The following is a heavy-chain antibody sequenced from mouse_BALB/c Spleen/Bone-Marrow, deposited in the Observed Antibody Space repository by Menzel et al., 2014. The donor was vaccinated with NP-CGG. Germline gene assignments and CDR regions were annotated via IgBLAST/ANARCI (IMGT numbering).Heavy chain of an antibody. V-gene: IGHV3-6*02. Sequence: EVKLMESGPGLVKPSQSLSLTCSVTGYSITSGYYWNWIRQFPGNKLEWMGYMSYDGSNNYNPSLKNRISITRDTSKNQFFLKLNSVTTEDTATYYCARVYDYDEYFDVWGAGTTVTVSS. J-gene: IGHJ1*01. CDR2: MSYDGSN. D-gene: IGHD2-4*01. CDR1: GYSITSGYY. CDR3: ARVYDYDEYFDV.